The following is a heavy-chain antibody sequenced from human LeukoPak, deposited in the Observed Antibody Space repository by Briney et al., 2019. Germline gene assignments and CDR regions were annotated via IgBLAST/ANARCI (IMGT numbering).Heavy chain of an antibody. CDR2: MNPISGDT. CDR3: AITGYGDYNDAFDI. Sequence: ASVKVSCKASGYTFTSYDVNWVRQATGQGLEWMGWMNPISGDTGYALKFQGRVTMSRNTSISTAYMELSSLRSEDTAVYYCAITGYGDYNDAFDIWGQGTMVTVSS. D-gene: IGHD4-17*01. CDR1: GYTFTSYD. J-gene: IGHJ3*02. V-gene: IGHV1-8*01.